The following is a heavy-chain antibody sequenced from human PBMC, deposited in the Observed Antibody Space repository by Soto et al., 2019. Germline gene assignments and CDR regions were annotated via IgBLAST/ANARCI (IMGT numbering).Heavy chain of an antibody. CDR2: ISYDGSNK. CDR1: GFTFSSYG. V-gene: IGHV3-30*18. Sequence: GGSLRLSCAASGFTFSSYGMHWVRQAPGKGLEWVAVISYDGSNKYYADSVKGRFTISRDNSKNTLYLQMNSLRAEDTAVYYCAKDRRNYYGMDVWGQGTTVTVSS. CDR3: AKDRRNYYGMDV. J-gene: IGHJ6*02.